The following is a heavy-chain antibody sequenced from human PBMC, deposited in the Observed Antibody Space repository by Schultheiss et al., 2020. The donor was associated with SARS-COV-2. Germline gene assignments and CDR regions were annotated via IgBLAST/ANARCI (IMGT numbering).Heavy chain of an antibody. CDR1: GYTFTGYY. J-gene: IGHJ3*02. Sequence: ASVKVSCKASGYTFTGYYMHWVRQAPGQGLEWMGWMNPNSGNTGYAQKFQGRVTMTEDTSTDTAYMELSSLRSEDTAVYYCASHLKAEDDAFDIWGQGTMVTVSS. CDR2: MNPNSGNT. D-gene: IGHD1-14*01. V-gene: IGHV1-8*02. CDR3: ASHLKAEDDAFDI.